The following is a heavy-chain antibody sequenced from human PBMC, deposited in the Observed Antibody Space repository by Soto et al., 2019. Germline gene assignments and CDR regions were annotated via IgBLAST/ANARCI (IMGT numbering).Heavy chain of an antibody. CDR2: ISYDGSNK. Sequence: QVQLVESGGGVVQPGRSLRLSCAASGFTFSSYAMHWVRQAPGKGLEWVAVISYDGSNKYYADSVKGRFTISRDNSKNTLYLQMHSLRAEDTAVYYCARAVGWGQGTLVTVSS. CDR3: ARAVG. CDR1: GFTFSSYA. V-gene: IGHV3-30-3*01. J-gene: IGHJ4*02.